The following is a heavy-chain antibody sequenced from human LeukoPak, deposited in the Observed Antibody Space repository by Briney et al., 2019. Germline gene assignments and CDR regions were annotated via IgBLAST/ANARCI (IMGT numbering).Heavy chain of an antibody. J-gene: IGHJ4*02. CDR3: GRDQVAVAVGLDY. V-gene: IGHV1-2*04. D-gene: IGHD6-19*01. CDR2: INPNSGGT. CDR1: VYTFTGYY. Sequence: ASVKVSCKASVYTFTGYYMHWVRQAPGQGLEWMGWINPNSGGTNYAQKFQGWVTMTRDTSISTAYMELSRLRSDDSAVYYCGRDQVAVAVGLDYWGQGTLVTVSS.